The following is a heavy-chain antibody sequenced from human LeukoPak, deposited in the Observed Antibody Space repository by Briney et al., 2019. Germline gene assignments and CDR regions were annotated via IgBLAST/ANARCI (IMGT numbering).Heavy chain of an antibody. V-gene: IGHV1-69*05. D-gene: IGHD3-22*01. J-gene: IGHJ6*03. CDR1: GGTFSSYA. CDR3: ARDYYDSSGYARLSYYYYYMDV. Sequence: ASVKVSCKASGGTFSSYAISWVRQAPGQGLEWMGGIIPIFGTANYAQKFQGRVTITTDESTSTAYMELSSLRSEDTAVYYCARDYYDSSGYARLSYYYYYMDVWGKGTTVTVSS. CDR2: IIPIFGTA.